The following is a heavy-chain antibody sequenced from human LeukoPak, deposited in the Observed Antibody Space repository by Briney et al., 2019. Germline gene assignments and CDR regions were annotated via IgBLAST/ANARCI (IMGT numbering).Heavy chain of an antibody. V-gene: IGHV3-30*19. CDR3: ARASGCYDY. CDR2: FWFDGSNK. CDR1: GFSLSTYG. D-gene: IGHD1-26*01. Sequence: GRSLRLSCPASGFSLSTYGMHWVSHAPGKGLEWEAAFWFDGSNKNYADSVKGRLNIYGDNSKSTLYLQMKSQRSEDTAVYYCARASGCYDYWGQGTLVTVSS. J-gene: IGHJ4*02.